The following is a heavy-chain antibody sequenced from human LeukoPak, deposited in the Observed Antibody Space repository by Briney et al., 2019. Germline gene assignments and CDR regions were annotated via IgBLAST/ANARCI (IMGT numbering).Heavy chain of an antibody. V-gene: IGHV4-34*01. CDR2: ISHSGST. J-gene: IGHJ6*03. CDR3: ATTYPYGDYGGLYYMDV. Sequence: SETLSLTCAVYGGSFSGYYWSWIRQPPGNGLEWIGEISHSGSTNYHPSLKSRVTISLDTSKNQYSLKLSSVTAADTAMYYCATTYPYGDYGGLYYMDVWGKGTTVTISS. D-gene: IGHD4-17*01. CDR1: GGSFSGYY.